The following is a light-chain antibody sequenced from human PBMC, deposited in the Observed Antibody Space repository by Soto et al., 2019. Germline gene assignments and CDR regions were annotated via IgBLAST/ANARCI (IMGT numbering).Light chain of an antibody. CDR1: SSNIGAVYG. J-gene: IGLJ3*02. Sequence: QSVLTQPPSVSGAPGQRVTISCTGTSSNIGAVYGVHWYQQLPGTAPKLIIYGNSKRPSGVPDRFSGSKSGTSASLAITGLQAEDEADYYCQSYASSLSAWVFGGGTKLTVL. CDR3: QSYASSLSAWV. V-gene: IGLV1-40*01. CDR2: GNS.